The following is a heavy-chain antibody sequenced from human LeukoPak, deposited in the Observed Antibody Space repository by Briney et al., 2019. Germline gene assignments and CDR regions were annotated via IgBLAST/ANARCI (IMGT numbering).Heavy chain of an antibody. CDR3: ARLTYYYGSGSYNYYYMDV. Sequence: GGSLRLSCAASGFTFDDYGMSWVRQAPGKGLEWVSGINWNGGSTGYADSVKGRFTISRDDAKNSLYLQMNSLRAEDTALYYCARLTYYYGSGSYNYYYMDVWGEGTTVTVSS. V-gene: IGHV3-20*04. CDR1: GFTFDDYG. J-gene: IGHJ6*03. D-gene: IGHD3-10*01. CDR2: INWNGGST.